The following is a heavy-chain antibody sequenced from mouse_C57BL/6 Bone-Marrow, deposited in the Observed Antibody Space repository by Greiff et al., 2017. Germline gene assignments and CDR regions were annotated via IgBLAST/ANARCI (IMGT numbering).Heavy chain of an antibody. CDR1: GYTFTSYW. V-gene: IGHV1-55*01. J-gene: IGHJ4*01. CDR2: IFPGSGST. CDR3: ARKGYAMDY. Sequence: QVQLQQPGAELVKPGASVQMSCKASGYTFTSYWITWVKQRPGQGLAWIGDIFPGSGSTNYNEKFKSKATLAVDTSSSPAYMPLSSLTYEDSAVYDSARKGYAMDYWGQGSSVTASS.